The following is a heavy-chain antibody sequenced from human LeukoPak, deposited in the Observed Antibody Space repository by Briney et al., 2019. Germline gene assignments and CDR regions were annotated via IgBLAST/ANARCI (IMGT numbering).Heavy chain of an antibody. CDR1: GGSISGTSYC. V-gene: IGHV4-39*07. CDR3: ARDGSDNWGLFDN. CDR2: HYHTGRI. J-gene: IGHJ4*02. D-gene: IGHD1-1*01. Sequence: PSETLSLTCSVSGGSISGTSYCWGWIRQPPGKGPEWIGSHYHTGRIYHNPSLNSRVTILVDTSKNQFSLKLSSVTDADTAVYYCARDGSDNWGLFDNWGRGTLVTVSS.